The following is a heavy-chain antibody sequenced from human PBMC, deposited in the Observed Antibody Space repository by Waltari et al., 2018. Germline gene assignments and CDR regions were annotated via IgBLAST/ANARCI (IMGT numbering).Heavy chain of an antibody. CDR3: AREGDPGRFDP. V-gene: IGHV1-69*01. D-gene: IGHD3-16*01. CDR2: ISPILGTA. Sequence: QVQLVQSGAEVKKPGSSVKVSCKASGGTFSSYAISWVRQAPGQGLEWMGGISPILGTANYEQKFQGRVTITADESTSTAYMELSSLRSEDTAVYYCAREGDPGRFDPWGQGTLVTVSS. J-gene: IGHJ5*02. CDR1: GGTFSSYA.